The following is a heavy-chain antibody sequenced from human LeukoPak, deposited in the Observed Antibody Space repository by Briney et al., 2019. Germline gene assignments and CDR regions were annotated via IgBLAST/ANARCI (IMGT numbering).Heavy chain of an antibody. CDR1: GFTFSRCG. J-gene: IGHJ4*02. CDR3: ARAEPGLFDY. V-gene: IGHV3-33*01. Sequence: PGRSLRLSCVASGFTFSRCGMHWVRQAPGKGLEWVAVIYSDGRNAHYADSVEGRFTISRDNSKNTLYLQMNSLRAEDTAVYYCARAEPGLFDYWGLGTLVTVSS. CDR2: IYSDGRNA.